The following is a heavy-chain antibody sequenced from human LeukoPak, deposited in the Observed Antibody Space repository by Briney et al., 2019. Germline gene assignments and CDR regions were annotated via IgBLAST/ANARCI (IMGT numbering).Heavy chain of an antibody. CDR3: AKGRQGFYYYYMDV. CDR2: ISGSGGST. V-gene: IGHV3-23*01. Sequence: GGSLRLSCAASGFTFSSYAMSWVRQAPGKGLEWVSAISGSGGSTYYADSVKGRFTISRDNSKNTLYLQMNSLRAEDTAVYYCAKGRQGFYYYYMDVWGKGTTVAVSS. J-gene: IGHJ6*03. CDR1: GFTFSSYA.